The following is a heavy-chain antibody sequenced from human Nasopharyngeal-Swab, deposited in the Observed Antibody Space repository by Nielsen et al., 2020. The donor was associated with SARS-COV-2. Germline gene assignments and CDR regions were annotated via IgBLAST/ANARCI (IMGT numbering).Heavy chain of an antibody. D-gene: IGHD5-24*01. J-gene: IGHJ5*02. CDR2: ISYDGSNK. CDR3: ARGINAPGWFDP. V-gene: IGHV3-30-3*01. CDR1: GFTFSSYA. Sequence: GESLKISCAASGFTFSSYAMHWVRQAPGKGLEWVAVISYDGSNKYYADSVKGRFTISRDNSKNTLYLQMNSLRAEDTAVYYCARGINAPGWFDPWGQGTLVTVSS.